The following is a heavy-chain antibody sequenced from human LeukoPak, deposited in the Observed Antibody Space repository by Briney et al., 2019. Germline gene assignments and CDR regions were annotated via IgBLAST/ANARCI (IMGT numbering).Heavy chain of an antibody. Sequence: SETLSLTCTVSGGSISSYYWSWIRQPPGKGLEWIGYIYYSGSTNYNPSLKSRVTISVDTSKNQFSLKLSSVTAADTAVYYCARVGWQSGYYMDVWGKGTTVTISS. D-gene: IGHD2-15*01. CDR1: GGSISSYY. CDR2: IYYSGST. J-gene: IGHJ6*03. V-gene: IGHV4-59*01. CDR3: ARVGWQSGYYMDV.